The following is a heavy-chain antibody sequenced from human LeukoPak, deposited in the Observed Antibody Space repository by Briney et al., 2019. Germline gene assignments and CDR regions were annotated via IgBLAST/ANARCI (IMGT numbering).Heavy chain of an antibody. CDR1: GFTFSSYA. Sequence: GGSLRLSCAASGFTFSSYAMHWVRQAPGKGLEWVAVISYDGSNKYYADSVKGRFTISRDNSKNTLYLQMNSLRAEDTAVYYCARDPGSSGWSTYYFDYWGQGTLVTVSS. J-gene: IGHJ4*02. D-gene: IGHD6-19*01. CDR2: ISYDGSNK. CDR3: ARDPGSSGWSTYYFDY. V-gene: IGHV3-30*04.